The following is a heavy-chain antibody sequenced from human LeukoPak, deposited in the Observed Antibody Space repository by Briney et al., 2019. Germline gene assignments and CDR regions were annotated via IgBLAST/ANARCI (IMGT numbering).Heavy chain of an antibody. V-gene: IGHV4-34*01. CDR2: INHSGST. J-gene: IGHJ4*02. Sequence: KPSETLSLTCAVYGGSFSGYYWSWIRQPPGKGLEWIGEINHSGSTNYNPSLKSRVTISVDTSKNQFSLKLSSVTAADTAVYCCARGKNNYFDYWGQGTLVTVSS. CDR1: GGSFSGYY. CDR3: ARGKNNYFDY.